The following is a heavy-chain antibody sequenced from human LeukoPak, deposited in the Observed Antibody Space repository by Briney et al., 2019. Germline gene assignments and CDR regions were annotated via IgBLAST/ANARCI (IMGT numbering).Heavy chain of an antibody. V-gene: IGHV3-30*04. D-gene: IGHD5-18*01. CDR1: GFTFSSYA. CDR2: ISYDGSNK. J-gene: IGHJ4*02. Sequence: GGSLRLSCAASGFTFSSYAMHWVRQAPGKGLEWVAVISYDGSNKYYADSVKGRFTISRDNSKNTLYLQMNSLRAEDTAVYYCARDGVTWIQLWLFDYWGQGTLVTVSS. CDR3: ARDGVTWIQLWLFDY.